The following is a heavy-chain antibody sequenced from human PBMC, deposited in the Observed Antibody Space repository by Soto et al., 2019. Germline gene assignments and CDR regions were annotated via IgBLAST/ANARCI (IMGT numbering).Heavy chain of an antibody. CDR3: ARDYNCSSTSCYILWFAP. J-gene: IGHJ5*02. CDR2: IIPILGIA. Sequence: QVQLVQSGAEVKKPGSSVKVSCKASGGTFSSYTISWVRQAPGQGLEWMGRIIPILGIANYAQEFQGRVTITADKSTSTAYMELSSLRSEDTAVYYCARDYNCSSTSCYILWFAPWGQGTLVTVSS. D-gene: IGHD2-2*02. V-gene: IGHV1-69*08. CDR1: GGTFSSYT.